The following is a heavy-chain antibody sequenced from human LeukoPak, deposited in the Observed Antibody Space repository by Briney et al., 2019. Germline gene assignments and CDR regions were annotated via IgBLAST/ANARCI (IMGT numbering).Heavy chain of an antibody. CDR2: IIPIFGTA. J-gene: IGHJ4*02. V-gene: IGHV1-69*13. Sequence: SVKVSCKASGYTFSSYAISWVRQAPGQGLEWMGGIIPIFGTANYAQKFQGRVTITADESTSTAYMELSSLRSEDTAVYYCARDMDRSVGATPRFDYWGQGTLVTVSS. D-gene: IGHD1-26*01. CDR1: GYTFSSYA. CDR3: ARDMDRSVGATPRFDY.